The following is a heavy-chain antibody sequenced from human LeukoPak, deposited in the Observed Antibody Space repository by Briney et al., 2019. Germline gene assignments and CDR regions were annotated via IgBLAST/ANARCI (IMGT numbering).Heavy chain of an antibody. Sequence: GGSLRLSCAASGFTFSSCAMSWVRQAPGKGLEWVSAISGSGGSTYYADFVKGRFTISRDNSKNTLYLQMNSLRAEDTAVYYCANPIAVAGYNYWGKGTLVTVSS. D-gene: IGHD6-19*01. J-gene: IGHJ4*02. CDR3: ANPIAVAGYNY. CDR1: GFTFSSCA. V-gene: IGHV3-23*01. CDR2: ISGSGGST.